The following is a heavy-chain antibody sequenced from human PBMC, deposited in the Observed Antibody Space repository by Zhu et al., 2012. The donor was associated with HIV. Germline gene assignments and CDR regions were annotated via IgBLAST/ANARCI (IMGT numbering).Heavy chain of an antibody. J-gene: IGHJ4*02. Sequence: EAQLVESGGGLVQPGGSLRLSCGASGFSIDKYNMNWVRQAPGKGLEWVSYISYGSSTKYYADSVKGRFTISRDNAKNSLYLQMNSLRAEDTAMYFCSTAWPFDYWGQGTLVTSP. CDR2: ISYGSSTK. CDR1: GFSIDKYN. V-gene: IGHV3-48*01. CDR3: STAWPFDY.